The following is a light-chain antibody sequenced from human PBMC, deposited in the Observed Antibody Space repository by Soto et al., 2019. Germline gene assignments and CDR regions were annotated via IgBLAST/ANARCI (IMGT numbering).Light chain of an antibody. CDR3: QQYSSYWT. V-gene: IGKV1-5*01. CDR1: QSLNTR. J-gene: IGKJ1*01. Sequence: DIQLTQSPSTLSASVGDRVTLTCRASQSLNTRLAWYQQRPGKAPKLLIYDASTLESGVPSRFSGSGSGTEFTLTISSLQPDDFATYYCQQYSSYWTFAQGTKVDIK. CDR2: DAS.